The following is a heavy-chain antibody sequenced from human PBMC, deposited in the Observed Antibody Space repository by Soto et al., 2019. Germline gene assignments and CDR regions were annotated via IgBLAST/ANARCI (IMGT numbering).Heavy chain of an antibody. CDR1: GGSISSGGYY. CDR3: ARDLDPLLRFQFGFDP. V-gene: IGHV4-31*03. Sequence: SETLSLTCTVSGGSISSGGYYWSWIRQHPGKGLEWIGYIYYSGSTYYNPSLKSRVTISVDTSKNQFSLKLSSVTAADTAVYYCARDLDPLLRFQFGFDPWGQGTLVTVSS. D-gene: IGHD5-12*01. CDR2: IYYSGST. J-gene: IGHJ5*02.